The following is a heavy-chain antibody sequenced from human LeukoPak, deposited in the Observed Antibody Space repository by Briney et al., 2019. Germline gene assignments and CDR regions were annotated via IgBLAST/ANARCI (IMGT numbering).Heavy chain of an antibody. CDR2: IYPGDFDT. V-gene: IGHV5-51*01. D-gene: IGHD3-3*01. J-gene: IGHJ4*02. CDR3: ASAPDFWSGSIDY. Sequence: GESLKISCKGSGYSFTSYWIGWVRQMPGKGLEWMGIIYPGDFDTRYSPSFQGQVTISADKSISTAYLQWSSLKASDTAMYYCASAPDFWSGSIDYWGQGTLVTVSS. CDR1: GYSFTSYW.